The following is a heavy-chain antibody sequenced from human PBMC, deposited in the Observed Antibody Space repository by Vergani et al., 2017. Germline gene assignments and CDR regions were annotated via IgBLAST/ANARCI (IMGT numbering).Heavy chain of an antibody. CDR2: ISDDGSNK. CDR1: GFTFSSYC. V-gene: IGHV3-30*03. D-gene: IGHD6-13*01. Sequence: QVQLVESGGGVVQPGRSLRLSCAASGFTFSSYCMHWVRQAPGKGLEWVAVISDDGSNKYYADSVKGRFTISRDNSKNTLYLQMNSLRDEDTAVYYCAYMGIAAATQGYWGQGTLVTVSS. CDR3: AYMGIAAATQGY. J-gene: IGHJ4*02.